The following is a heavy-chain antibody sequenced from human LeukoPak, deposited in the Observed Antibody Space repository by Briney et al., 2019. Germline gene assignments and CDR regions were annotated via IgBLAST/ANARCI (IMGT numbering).Heavy chain of an antibody. J-gene: IGHJ4*02. Sequence: GASVKVSCKASGYTFTGYYMHWVRQAPGQGLEWMGWISAYNGNTNYAQKLQGRVTMTTDTSTSTAYMELRSLRSDDTAVYYCARSYSSGSPFDYWGQGTLVTVSS. V-gene: IGHV1-18*04. CDR3: ARSYSSGSPFDY. D-gene: IGHD6-19*01. CDR1: GYTFTGYY. CDR2: ISAYNGNT.